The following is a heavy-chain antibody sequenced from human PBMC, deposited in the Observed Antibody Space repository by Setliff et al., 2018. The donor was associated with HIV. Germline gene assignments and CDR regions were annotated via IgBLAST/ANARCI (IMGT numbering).Heavy chain of an antibody. CDR2: ISEYNGDT. CDR1: GYTFTSRA. J-gene: IGHJ4*02. V-gene: IGHV1-18*01. Sequence: ASVKVSCKASGYTFTSRALSWVRQAPGQGLEWMGWISEYNGDTKYAQKLQGRVTMTKDTSTSTAYMELRSLRSDDTAVYYCARVSRSGWFFDWWGQGSLVTVSS. D-gene: IGHD6-19*01. CDR3: ARVSRSGWFFDW.